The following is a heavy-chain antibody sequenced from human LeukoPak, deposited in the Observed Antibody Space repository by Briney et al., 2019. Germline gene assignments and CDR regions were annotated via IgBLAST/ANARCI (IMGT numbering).Heavy chain of an antibody. Sequence: GGSLRLSCAASGVSFNNFAMSWVRQAPGKGLEWVSTISGSGGSTFYADSVKGRFPISRDNSKNTLFLQMNSLRVEDTAIYYCLKAGSSGSSSSWRDYWGQGSLVTVSS. V-gene: IGHV3-23*01. CDR1: GVSFNNFA. CDR2: ISGSGGST. D-gene: IGHD6-19*01. J-gene: IGHJ4*02. CDR3: LKAGSSGSSSSWRDY.